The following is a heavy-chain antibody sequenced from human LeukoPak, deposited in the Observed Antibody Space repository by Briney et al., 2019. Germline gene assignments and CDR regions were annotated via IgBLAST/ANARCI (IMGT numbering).Heavy chain of an antibody. CDR3: ARGLVATITYDY. CDR2: IRSSSSTI. CDR1: GFTFSSYS. Sequence: PGGSLRLSCAASGFTFSSYSMNWVRQAPGKGLEWVSYIRSSSSTIYYADSVKGRFTISRDNAKNSLYLQMNSLRAEDTAVYYCARGLVATITYDYWGQGTLVTVSS. D-gene: IGHD5-12*01. J-gene: IGHJ4*02. V-gene: IGHV3-48*01.